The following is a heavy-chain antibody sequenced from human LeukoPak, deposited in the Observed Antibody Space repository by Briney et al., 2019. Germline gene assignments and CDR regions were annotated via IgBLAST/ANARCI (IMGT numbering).Heavy chain of an antibody. CDR2: IYYSGST. J-gene: IGHJ4*02. CDR1: GGSISSYY. CDR3: ARLKRNYGGKRGIHY. D-gene: IGHD4-23*01. Sequence: SETLSLTCTVSGGSISSYYCNWIRQPRGKGLEWIGYIYYSGSTNYNPSLKSRVTISVDTSKNQFSLKLSSVTAADTAVYYCARLKRNYGGKRGIHYWGQGTLVTVSS. V-gene: IGHV4-59*08.